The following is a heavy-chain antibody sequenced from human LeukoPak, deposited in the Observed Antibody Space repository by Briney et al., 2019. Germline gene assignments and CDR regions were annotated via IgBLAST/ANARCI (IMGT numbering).Heavy chain of an antibody. D-gene: IGHD5-24*01. V-gene: IGHV3-21*01. Sequence: GSLRLSCAASGFTFSSYSMNWVRKAPGKGLEWVSSISSSSSYIYYADSVKGRFTISRDNAKNSLYLQMNSLRAEDTAVYYCARALGEMAKRKPFDYWGQGTLVTVSS. CDR3: ARALGEMAKRKPFDY. J-gene: IGHJ4*02. CDR2: ISSSSSYI. CDR1: GFTFSSYS.